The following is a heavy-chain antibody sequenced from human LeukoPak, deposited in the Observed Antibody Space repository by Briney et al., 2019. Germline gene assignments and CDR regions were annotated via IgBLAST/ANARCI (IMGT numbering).Heavy chain of an antibody. D-gene: IGHD2-21*02. V-gene: IGHV3-21*01. J-gene: IGHJ4*02. CDR2: ISSSSSYI. CDR3: ARDGRCGGDCYAS. Sequence: GGSLRLSCAASGFSFSSYTMNWVRQAPGKGLEWVSIISSSSSYIYYADSVKGRFAISRDNAKNALYLQMNSLRVEDTAVYYCARDGRCGGDCYASWGQGTLVTVSS. CDR1: GFSFSSYT.